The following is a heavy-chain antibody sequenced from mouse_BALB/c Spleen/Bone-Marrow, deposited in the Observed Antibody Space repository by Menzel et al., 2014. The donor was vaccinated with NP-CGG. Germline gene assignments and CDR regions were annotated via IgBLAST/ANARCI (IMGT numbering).Heavy chain of an antibody. V-gene: IGHV1S81*02. D-gene: IGHD1-1*01. CDR3: ARRYYGSSYLLDY. CDR2: INPSNGRT. Sequence: QVQLQQSGAELVKPGASVKLSCKASGYTFTSYWMHWVKQRPGQGLDWIVEINPSNGRTNYNEKFRSKATLTVDKSSSTAYMPLSSLTSEDSAVYYCARRYYGSSYLLDYWGQGTTLTVSS. CDR1: GYTFTSYW. J-gene: IGHJ2*01.